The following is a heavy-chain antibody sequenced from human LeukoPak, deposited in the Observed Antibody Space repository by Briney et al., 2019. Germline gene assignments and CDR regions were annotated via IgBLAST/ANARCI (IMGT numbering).Heavy chain of an antibody. J-gene: IGHJ4*02. CDR2: IYYSGST. CDR3: ARDTRMSSGYHYFDL. D-gene: IGHD3-22*01. CDR1: GDSISSGDYY. Sequence: PSETLSLTCSVSGDSISSGDYYWSWVRQPPGKTLECIGYIYYSGSTYSNPSLRSRVTISVDTPNKQFSLKLSSVTAADTAVYYCARDTRMSSGYHYFDLWGQGTLVIVSS. V-gene: IGHV4-30-4*01.